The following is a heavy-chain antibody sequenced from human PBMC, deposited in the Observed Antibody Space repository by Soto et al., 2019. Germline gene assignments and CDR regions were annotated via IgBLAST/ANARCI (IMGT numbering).Heavy chain of an antibody. CDR3: ARDLKSWCSSTSCYYYYYGMDV. CDR2: ISSNSAYI. Sequence: PGGSLRLSCAASGFTFRSFTVNWVRQAPGKGLEWVSTISSNSAYIYYTDALRGRFTISRDNAKNSLHLQMNSLRDEDTAVYYCARDLKSWCSSTSCYYYYYGMDVWGQGTTVTVSS. CDR1: GFTFRSFT. J-gene: IGHJ6*02. D-gene: IGHD2-2*01. V-gene: IGHV3-21*01.